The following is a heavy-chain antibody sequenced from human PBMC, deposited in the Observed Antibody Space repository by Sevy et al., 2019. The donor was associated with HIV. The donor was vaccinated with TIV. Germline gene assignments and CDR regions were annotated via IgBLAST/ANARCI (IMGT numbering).Heavy chain of an antibody. D-gene: IGHD6-19*01. CDR3: AGQTSGWYDWFDP. V-gene: IGHV1-2*06. J-gene: IGHJ5*02. Sequence: ASVKVSCKASAYNFIGYYIRWVRQAPGQGLEWIGRINPTSGGTKYAHKFQGRVTVTIDMSVSTAYMELTRLTSDDTAIYYCAGQTSGWYDWFDPWGPGTLVTVSS. CDR1: AYNFIGYY. CDR2: INPTSGGT.